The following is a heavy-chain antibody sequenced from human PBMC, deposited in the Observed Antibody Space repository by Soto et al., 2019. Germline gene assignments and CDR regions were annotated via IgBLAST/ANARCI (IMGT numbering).Heavy chain of an antibody. CDR1: GFTFSSYW. D-gene: IGHD2-2*01. CDR3: ARRAAEYCSSTSCPGREYFQH. CDR2: IKQDGSEK. V-gene: IGHV3-7*01. Sequence: GGSLRLSCAASGFTFSSYWMSWVRQAPGKGLEWVANIKQDGSEKYYVDSVKGRFTISRDNAKNSLYLQMNSLRAEDTAVYYCARRAAEYCSSTSCPGREYFQHWGQGSLVTVSS. J-gene: IGHJ1*01.